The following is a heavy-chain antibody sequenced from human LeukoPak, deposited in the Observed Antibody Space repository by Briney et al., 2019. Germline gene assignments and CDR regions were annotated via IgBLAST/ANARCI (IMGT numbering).Heavy chain of an antibody. Sequence: PGGSLRLSCAASGFTFSSYAMHWVRQAPGKGLEWVAVISYDGSNKYYADSVKGRFTISRDNSKDTLYLQMNSLRAEDTAVYYCARASRGGIDYWGQGTLVTVSS. J-gene: IGHJ4*02. CDR3: ARASRGGIDY. CDR2: ISYDGSNK. V-gene: IGHV3-30-3*01. D-gene: IGHD3-16*01. CDR1: GFTFSSYA.